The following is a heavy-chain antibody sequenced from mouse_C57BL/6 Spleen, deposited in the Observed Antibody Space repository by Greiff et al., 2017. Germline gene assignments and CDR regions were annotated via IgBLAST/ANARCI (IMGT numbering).Heavy chain of an antibody. CDR3: ARLGFDY. V-gene: IGHV5-6*01. J-gene: IGHJ2*01. Sequence: EVMLVESGGDLVKPGGSLKLSCAASGFTFSSYGMSWVRQTPDKRLEWVATISSGGSYTYYPDSVKGRCTIARDNAKNTLYLQMSSLKSEDTAMYYCARLGFDYWGQGTTLTVSS. CDR2: ISSGGSYT. CDR1: GFTFSSYG.